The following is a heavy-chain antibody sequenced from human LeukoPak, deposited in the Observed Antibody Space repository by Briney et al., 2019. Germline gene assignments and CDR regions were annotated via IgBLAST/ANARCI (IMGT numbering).Heavy chain of an antibody. J-gene: IGHJ4*02. CDR2: IYYSGST. CDR3: ARVESSGWSDY. CDR1: GASISSYY. Sequence: SETLSLTCIVSGASISSYYWSWIRQPPGKGLEWIGYIYYSGSTNYNPSLKSRVTISVDTSKNQFSLKLSSVTAADTAVYYCARVESSGWSDYWGQGTLVTVSS. D-gene: IGHD6-19*01. V-gene: IGHV4-59*01.